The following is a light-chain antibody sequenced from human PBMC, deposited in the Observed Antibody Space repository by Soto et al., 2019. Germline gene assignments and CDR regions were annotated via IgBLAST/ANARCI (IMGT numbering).Light chain of an antibody. Sequence: EIVLTQSPATLSLSPGERATLSCRASQSVSSYLAWCQQKPGQAPRLLIYDASNRATGIPARFSGSGSGTDFTLTISSLEPEDFAVYCCQQRSNWLTFGGGTKVDIK. J-gene: IGKJ4*01. CDR2: DAS. CDR1: QSVSSY. CDR3: QQRSNWLT. V-gene: IGKV3-11*01.